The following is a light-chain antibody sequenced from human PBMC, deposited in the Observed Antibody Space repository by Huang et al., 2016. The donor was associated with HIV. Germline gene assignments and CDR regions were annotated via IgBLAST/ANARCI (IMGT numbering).Light chain of an antibody. Sequence: DIQMTQSHSSLSASVGDRVTITCRASQSISSYLNWYQQKPGKDPKLLIYAASSLQSGVPSRFSGSGSGTDFTLTISSLQPEDFATYYCQQSYSTPWTFGQGTKVEIK. J-gene: IGKJ1*01. CDR3: QQSYSTPWT. V-gene: IGKV1-39*01. CDR2: AAS. CDR1: QSISSY.